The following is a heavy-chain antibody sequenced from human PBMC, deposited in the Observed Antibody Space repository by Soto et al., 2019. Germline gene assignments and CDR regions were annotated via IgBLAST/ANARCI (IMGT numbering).Heavy chain of an antibody. CDR2: INHSGST. D-gene: IGHD2-2*01. V-gene: IGHV4-34*01. CDR1: GGSFSGYY. CDR3: ARRYCSSTSCFHNWFDP. Sequence: QVQLQQWGAGLLKPSETLSLTCAVYGGSFSGYYWSWIRQPPGKGLEWIGEINHSGSTNYNPSLKSRVSISVDTSKNQFSLKLSSVTAADTAVYYCARRYCSSTSCFHNWFDPWGQGTLVTVSS. J-gene: IGHJ5*02.